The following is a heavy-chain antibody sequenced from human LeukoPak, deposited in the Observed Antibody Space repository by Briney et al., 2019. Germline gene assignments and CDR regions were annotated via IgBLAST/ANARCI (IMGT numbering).Heavy chain of an antibody. D-gene: IGHD4-11*01. Sequence: GESLKISCKGSGYSFTSYWIGWVRQMPGKGLEWMGIIYPGDSDTRYSPSFQGQATISADKSISTAYLQWSSLKASDTAMYYCVRLLRTTVTPFDYWGQGTLVTVSS. V-gene: IGHV5-51*01. CDR3: VRLLRTTVTPFDY. CDR1: GYSFTSYW. J-gene: IGHJ4*02. CDR2: IYPGDSDT.